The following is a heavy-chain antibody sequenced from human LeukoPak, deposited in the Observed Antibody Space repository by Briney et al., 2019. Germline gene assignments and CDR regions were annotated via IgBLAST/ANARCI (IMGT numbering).Heavy chain of an antibody. J-gene: IGHJ6*02. CDR1: GFTFSSYG. CDR3: ARESQQWLVYYYYYGMDV. D-gene: IGHD6-19*01. V-gene: IGHV3-33*01. CDR2: ILYDGSNK. Sequence: GGSLRLSCAASGFTFSSYGMHWVRQAPGKGLEWVAVILYDGSNKYYADSVKGRFTISRDNSKNTLYLQMNSLRAEDTAVYYCARESQQWLVYYYYYGMDVWGQGTTVTVSS.